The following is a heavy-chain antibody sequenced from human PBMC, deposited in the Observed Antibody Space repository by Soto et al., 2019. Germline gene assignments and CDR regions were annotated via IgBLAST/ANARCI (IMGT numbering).Heavy chain of an antibody. CDR1: GFTFNKYA. J-gene: IGHJ4*02. V-gene: IGHV3-23*01. D-gene: IGHD2-2*01. Sequence: PGGSLRLSCAASGFTFNKYAMSWVLRAPGKGLEWVSAISGSGISTYYADSVKGRFTISRDTSRNTLSLQMNSLRAEDTAVYYCAIDDAPAAPSTFDSWGQGALVTVSS. CDR2: ISGSGIST. CDR3: AIDDAPAAPSTFDS.